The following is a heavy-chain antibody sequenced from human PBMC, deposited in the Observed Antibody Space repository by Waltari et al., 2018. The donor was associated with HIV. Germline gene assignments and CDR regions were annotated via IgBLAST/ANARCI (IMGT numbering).Heavy chain of an antibody. CDR2: IYPSDSDT. Sequence: EVQLVESGAEVITPGESLKIPCMASGYDVTNYWLGWVRQMPGKGLECMGLIYPSDSDTKYSPSFQGQVTLSADKSINTAYLHWSSLKAPDTAIYYCARRGNNYGDAFDIWGQGTMVNVS. CDR1: GYDVTNYW. V-gene: IGHV5-51*03. J-gene: IGHJ3*02. D-gene: IGHD4-17*01. CDR3: ARRGNNYGDAFDI.